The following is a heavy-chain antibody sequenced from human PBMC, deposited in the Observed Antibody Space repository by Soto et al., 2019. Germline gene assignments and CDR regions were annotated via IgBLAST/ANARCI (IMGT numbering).Heavy chain of an antibody. D-gene: IGHD1-1*01. CDR3: ARDQLEGDWFDP. J-gene: IGHJ5*02. CDR1: GGSISSGGYS. Sequence: SETLSLTCTVSGGSISSGGYSWNWIRQAPGKGLEWIGYIYHSGYTLYNPSLKGRVTISVDKSKNHFSLNLTSVTAADTAVYYCARDQLEGDWFDPWGQGTLVTVSS. V-gene: IGHV4-30-2*01. CDR2: IYHSGYT.